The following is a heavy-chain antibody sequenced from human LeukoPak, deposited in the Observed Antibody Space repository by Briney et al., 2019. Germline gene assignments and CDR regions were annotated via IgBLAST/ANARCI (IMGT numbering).Heavy chain of an antibody. CDR1: GFTFSDYA. Sequence: GGSLRLSCAASGFTFSDYAMSWVRQAPGKGLEWVSSISGSGGNTYYAGSVKGRFTISRDNSKNTLYLQMNNLRAEDTAVYYCAKAVGATTDFDYWGQGTLVTVSS. CDR3: AKAVGATTDFDY. D-gene: IGHD1-26*01. J-gene: IGHJ4*02. CDR2: ISGSGGNT. V-gene: IGHV3-23*01.